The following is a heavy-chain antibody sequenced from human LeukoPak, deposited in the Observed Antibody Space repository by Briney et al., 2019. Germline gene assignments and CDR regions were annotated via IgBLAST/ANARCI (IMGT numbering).Heavy chain of an antibody. CDR1: GGSISSYY. D-gene: IGHD1-26*01. CDR3: ARSPGGYSGSFLFDY. Sequence: TSETLSLTCTVSGGSISSYYWSWIRQPPGKGLEWIGYIYYSGSTNYNPSLKSRVTISVDTSKNQFSLKLSSVTAADTAVYYCARSPGGYSGSFLFDYWGQGTLVTVSS. CDR2: IYYSGST. J-gene: IGHJ4*02. V-gene: IGHV4-59*01.